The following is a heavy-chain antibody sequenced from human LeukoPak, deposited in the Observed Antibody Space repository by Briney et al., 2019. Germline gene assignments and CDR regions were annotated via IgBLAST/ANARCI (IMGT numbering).Heavy chain of an antibody. Sequence: ASVKVSCKASGYTFTSYGISWVRQAPGQGLEWMGWISAYNGNTNYAQKLQGRVTMTTDTSTSTAYMELRSLRSDDTAVYYCARASTIFGVVTEGDYWGQGTLVTVSS. CDR1: GYTFTSYG. CDR2: ISAYNGNT. V-gene: IGHV1-18*01. CDR3: ARASTIFGVVTEGDY. J-gene: IGHJ4*02. D-gene: IGHD3-3*01.